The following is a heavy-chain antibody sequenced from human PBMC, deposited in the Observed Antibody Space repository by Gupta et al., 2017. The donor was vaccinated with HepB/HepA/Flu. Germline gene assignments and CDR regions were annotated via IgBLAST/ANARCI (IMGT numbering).Heavy chain of an antibody. J-gene: IGHJ3*02. Sequence: QVQLVESGGGVVQPWRSLRLSCAASGFTFSSYAMHWVRQAPGKGLEWVAVISYDGSNKYYADSVKGRFTISRDNSKNTLYLQMNSLRAEDTAVYYCARDEPGKKAFDIWGQGTMVTVSS. D-gene: IGHD1-26*01. CDR2: ISYDGSNK. CDR1: GFTFSSYA. V-gene: IGHV3-30-3*01. CDR3: ARDEPGKKAFDI.